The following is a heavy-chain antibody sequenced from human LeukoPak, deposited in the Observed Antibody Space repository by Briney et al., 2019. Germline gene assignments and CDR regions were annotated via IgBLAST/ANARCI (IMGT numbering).Heavy chain of an antibody. CDR3: ARGLTGDYYYDSSAYFPYNWFDP. Sequence: GGSLRLSCAASGFTFSSYSMNWVRQAPGKGLEWVSSISSSSSYIFYADSVKGRFTISRDNAKNSLYLQMNSLRAEDTAVYYCARGLTGDYYYDSSAYFPYNWFDPWGQGTLVTVSS. V-gene: IGHV3-21*01. J-gene: IGHJ5*02. D-gene: IGHD3-22*01. CDR2: ISSSSSYI. CDR1: GFTFSSYS.